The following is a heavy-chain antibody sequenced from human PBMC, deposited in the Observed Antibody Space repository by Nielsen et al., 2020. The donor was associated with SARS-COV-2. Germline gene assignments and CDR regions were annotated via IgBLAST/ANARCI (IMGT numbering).Heavy chain of an antibody. V-gene: IGHV3-7*01. CDR3: VREWGY. D-gene: IGHD1-26*01. CDR1: GFMFSNDW. Sequence: GESLKISCAASGFMFSNDWMSWVRLVPGKGLEWVANIKRDGSEKHYVDSVKGRFTVSRDNAKNSLFLQMNSVRADDTAVYYCVREWGYWGLGTLVTVSS. J-gene: IGHJ4*02. CDR2: IKRDGSEK.